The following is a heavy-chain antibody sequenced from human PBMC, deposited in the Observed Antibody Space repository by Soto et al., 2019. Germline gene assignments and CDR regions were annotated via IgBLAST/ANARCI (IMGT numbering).Heavy chain of an antibody. V-gene: IGHV1-24*01. CDR3: ATALVDFWSGYFRF. J-gene: IGHJ4*02. CDR1: GYTLTELS. CDR2: FDPEDGET. Sequence: ASVKVSCKVSGYTLTELSMHWVRQAPGKGLEWMGGFDPEDGETIYAQKFQGRVTMTEETSTDTAYMELSSLRSEDTAVYYCATALVDFWSGYFRFWGQGTLVTVSS. D-gene: IGHD3-3*01.